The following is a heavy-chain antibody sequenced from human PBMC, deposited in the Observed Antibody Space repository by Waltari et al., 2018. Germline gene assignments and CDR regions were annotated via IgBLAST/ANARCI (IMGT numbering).Heavy chain of an antibody. Sequence: EVQLVESGGGLAQPGGSLRLSCAASGFTFSSNSMNWVRQAPGKGLEWVSYISSSSSIIDYAYAGKGRFTIYRNNDKNSLYLQGGRRGGEDTGVYYWAGPGGGYAFDYWGQGTLVTVSS. CDR2: ISSSSSII. J-gene: IGHJ4*02. V-gene: IGHV3-48*04. CDR1: GFTFSSNS. D-gene: IGHD3-16*01. CDR3: AGPGGGYAFDY.